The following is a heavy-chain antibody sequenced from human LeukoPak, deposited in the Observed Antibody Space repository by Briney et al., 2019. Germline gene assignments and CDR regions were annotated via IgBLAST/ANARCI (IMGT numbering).Heavy chain of an antibody. CDR1: GFMFNNYW. Sequence: GRSLRLSCAASGFMFNNYWMSWVRQAPGRGLEWVANIKEDGSEKYYVDSVKGRFTISRDNAKNLLYLQMNSLRAEDTAVYYCATCPTDKYDDDHADYWGQGSLVTVSS. CDR2: IKEDGSEK. CDR3: ATCPTDKYDDDHADY. J-gene: IGHJ4*02. D-gene: IGHD3-3*01. V-gene: IGHV3-7*01.